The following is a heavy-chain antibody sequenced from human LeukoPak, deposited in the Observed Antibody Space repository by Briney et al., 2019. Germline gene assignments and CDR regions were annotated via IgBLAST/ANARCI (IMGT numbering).Heavy chain of an antibody. CDR1: GFTFSSYS. D-gene: IGHD3-3*01. J-gene: IGHJ3*02. V-gene: IGHV3-21*01. Sequence: GGSLRLXCAASGFTFSSYSMNWVRQAPGKGLEWVSSISSSSSYIYYADSVKGRFTISRDNAKNSLYLQMNSLRAEDTAVYYCARDGTYYDFWSGSVEGAFDIWGQGTMVTVSS. CDR3: ARDGTYYDFWSGSVEGAFDI. CDR2: ISSSSSYI.